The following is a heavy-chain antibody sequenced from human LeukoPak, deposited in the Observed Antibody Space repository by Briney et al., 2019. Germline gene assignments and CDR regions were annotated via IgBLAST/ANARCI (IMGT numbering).Heavy chain of an antibody. CDR1: GFTFSSHW. CDR3: TTDSSGYFYFDY. J-gene: IGHJ4*02. Sequence: GGSLRLSCAGSGFTFSSHWMSWVRQSPGKGLEWVGRIRSKTNGGTTDYAAPVKGRFSISRDDSTNTVYLHMNNLKTEDTALYYCTTDSSGYFYFDYWGQGTLVTVSS. V-gene: IGHV3-15*01. CDR2: IRSKTNGGTT. D-gene: IGHD3-22*01.